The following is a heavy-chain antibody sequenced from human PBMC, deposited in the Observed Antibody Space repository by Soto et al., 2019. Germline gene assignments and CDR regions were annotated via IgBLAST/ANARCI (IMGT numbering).Heavy chain of an antibody. CDR2: ISGSGGTS. CDR1: GIIFSRNV. J-gene: IGHJ4*02. CDR3: AIAPNY. Sequence: EVQLLESGGGLVQPGGSLRLSCAASGIIFSRNVMSWVRQAPGKGLEWVSAISGSGGTSYYADSVKGRFTISRDNSKNTLYLQMNSVRVEDTALYYCAIAPNYWGQGSLVTVSS. V-gene: IGHV3-23*01.